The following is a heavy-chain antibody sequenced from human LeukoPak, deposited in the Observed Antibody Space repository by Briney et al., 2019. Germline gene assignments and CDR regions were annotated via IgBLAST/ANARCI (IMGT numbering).Heavy chain of an antibody. D-gene: IGHD3-10*01. CDR3: ARVLHYGSGSYYNDYWFDP. J-gene: IGHJ5*02. Sequence: ASVKISCKASGYTFTSYGISWVRQAPGQGLEWMGWISAYNGNTNYAQKLQGRVTMTTDTSTSTAYMELRSPRSDDTAVYYCARVLHYGSGSYYNDYWFDPWGQGTLVTVSS. V-gene: IGHV1-18*04. CDR2: ISAYNGNT. CDR1: GYTFTSYG.